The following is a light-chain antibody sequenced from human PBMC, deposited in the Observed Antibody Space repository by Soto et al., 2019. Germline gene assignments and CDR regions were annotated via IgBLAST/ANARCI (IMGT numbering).Light chain of an antibody. Sequence: DIHMTQSPSTQSGAVLDLVTITCRPREGLSSYLNGYQLKPGTAPKLLIYAASHLQSGVPPRFSGSGSGKDFTLNIAALQPDDFATYYCHQSFSSPRTFGQGTKGGYQ. CDR3: HQSFSSPRT. V-gene: IGKV1-39*01. J-gene: IGKJ1*01. CDR2: AAS. CDR1: EGLSSY.